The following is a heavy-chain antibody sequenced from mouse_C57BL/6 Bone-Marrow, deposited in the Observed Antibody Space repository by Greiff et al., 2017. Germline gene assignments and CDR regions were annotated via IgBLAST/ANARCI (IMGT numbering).Heavy chain of an antibody. Sequence: EVQLVESGGGLVKPGGSLKLSCAASGFTFSDYGMHWVRQAPEEGLEWVAYISRGSSTIYYADTVKGRFTIARDNAKNTLFLQMTSLRSEDTAMYYCARDWDAYWGQGTLVTVSA. CDR1: GFTFSDYG. J-gene: IGHJ3*01. CDR2: ISRGSSTI. CDR3: ARDWDAY. V-gene: IGHV5-17*01. D-gene: IGHD4-1*01.